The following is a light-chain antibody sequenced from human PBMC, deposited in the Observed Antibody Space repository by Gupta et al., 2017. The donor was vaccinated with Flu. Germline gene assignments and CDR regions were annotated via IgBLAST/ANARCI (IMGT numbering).Light chain of an antibody. CDR1: QSRVHNNGNTY. J-gene: IGKJ2*02. CDR3: MQGKGCPCA. Sequence: VTLGQPASISCSSSQSRVHNNGNTYLNWFQQRPGQSPRRLIYKGSNRDSGVPDRFSGSGSGTDFTLKISSVEADDVGVYYCMQGKGCPCAFGQGTKLEI. CDR2: KGS. V-gene: IGKV2-30*02.